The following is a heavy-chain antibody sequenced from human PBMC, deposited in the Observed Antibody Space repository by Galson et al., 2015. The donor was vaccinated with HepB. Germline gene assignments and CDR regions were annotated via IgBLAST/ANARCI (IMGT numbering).Heavy chain of an antibody. Sequence: PALVKPPQTLTLTCTFSGFSLNTSGMCVSWIRQPPGKALEWLARIDWDDEEFYSTSLKTRLSISKDTSKNQVVLTMTDMDPVDTATYFCARIISASEHFDSGGQGTLVTVSS. CDR1: GFSLNTSGMC. V-gene: IGHV2-70*17. CDR2: IDWDDEE. D-gene: IGHD1-26*01. J-gene: IGHJ4*02. CDR3: ARIISASEHFDS.